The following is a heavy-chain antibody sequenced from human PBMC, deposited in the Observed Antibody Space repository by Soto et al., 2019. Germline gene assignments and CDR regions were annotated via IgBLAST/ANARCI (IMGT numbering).Heavy chain of an antibody. J-gene: IGHJ6*01. CDR2: IIPIFGTA. CDR3: ARGTVTTIFFYYYYGMDV. D-gene: IGHD3-3*01. CDR1: GGTFSSYA. V-gene: IGHV1-69*01. Sequence: QVQLVQSGAEVKKPGSSVKVSCKASGGTFSSYAISWVRQAPGQGLEWMGGIIPIFGTANYAQKFQGRVTITADESNITAYMVLSSLRSEDTAVYYCARGTVTTIFFYYYYGMDVWGQGTTVTVSS.